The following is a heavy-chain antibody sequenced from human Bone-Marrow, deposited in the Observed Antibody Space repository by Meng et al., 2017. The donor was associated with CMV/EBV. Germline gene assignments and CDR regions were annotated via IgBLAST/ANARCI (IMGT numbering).Heavy chain of an antibody. V-gene: IGHV3-9*01. Sequence: SLRLSCAASGFTFDDYAMHWVRQAPGKGLEWVSGISWNSGSIGYADSVKGRFTISRDNAKNLLYLQLNSLRAEDTAVYYCATSWGTFDNWGQGTLVTVSS. CDR2: ISWNSGSI. CDR1: GFTFDDYA. J-gene: IGHJ4*02. CDR3: ATSWGTFDN. D-gene: IGHD3-16*01.